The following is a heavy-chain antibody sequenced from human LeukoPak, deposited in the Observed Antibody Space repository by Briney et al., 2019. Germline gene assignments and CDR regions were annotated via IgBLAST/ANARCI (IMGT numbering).Heavy chain of an antibody. CDR3: ARDVIGSDSSGSFDY. J-gene: IGHJ4*02. Sequence: SVKVSCTVSGFTLADLSMHWVRQAPGKGLEWMGGITPIFGTANYAQKFQGRVTITADESTSTAYMELSSLRSEDTAVYYCARDVIGSDSSGSFDYWGQGTLVTVSS. CDR1: GFTLADLS. V-gene: IGHV1-69*13. CDR2: ITPIFGTA. D-gene: IGHD3-22*01.